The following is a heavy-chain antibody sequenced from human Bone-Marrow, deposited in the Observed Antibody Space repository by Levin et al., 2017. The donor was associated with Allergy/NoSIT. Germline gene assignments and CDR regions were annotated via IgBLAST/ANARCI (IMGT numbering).Heavy chain of an antibody. J-gene: IGHJ3*02. CDR1: GGSFSGYY. D-gene: IGHD3-16*02. Sequence: SETLSLTCAVYGGSFSGYYWSWIRQPPGKGLEWIGEINHSGSTNYNPSLKSRVTISVDTSKNQFSLKLSSVTAADTAVYYCARWVITFGGVIVHDAFDIWGQGTMVTVSS. CDR2: INHSGST. CDR3: ARWVITFGGVIVHDAFDI. V-gene: IGHV4-34*01.